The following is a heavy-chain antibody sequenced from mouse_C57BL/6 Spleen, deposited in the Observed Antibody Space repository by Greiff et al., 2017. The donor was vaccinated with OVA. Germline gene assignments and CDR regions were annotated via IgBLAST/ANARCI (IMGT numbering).Heavy chain of an antibody. CDR3: TENYSNYPFAY. Sequence: EVKVVESGGGLVQPGGSMKLSCVASGFTFSNYWMNWVRQSPEKGLEWVAQIRLKSDNYATHYAESVKGRFTISRDDSKSSVYLQMNNLRAEDTGIYYCTENYSNYPFAYWGQGTLVTVSA. CDR1: GFTFSNYW. J-gene: IGHJ3*01. CDR2: IRLKSDNYAT. D-gene: IGHD2-5*01. V-gene: IGHV6-3*01.